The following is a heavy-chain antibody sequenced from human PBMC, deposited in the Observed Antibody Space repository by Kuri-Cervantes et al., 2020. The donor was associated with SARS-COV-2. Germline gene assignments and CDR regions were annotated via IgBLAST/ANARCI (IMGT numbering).Heavy chain of an antibody. CDR2: IWYDGKNE. CDR3: ARGAANYYMDV. Sequence: GGSLRLSCAASGFTFTSYAMNWVRQAPGKGLEWVAVIWYDGKNEYYAGSVKGRFTISRDNSRNTVLLQMNILRAEDTAIYYCARGAANYYMDVWGTGTTVTVSS. CDR1: GFTFTSYA. J-gene: IGHJ6*03. D-gene: IGHD3-16*01. V-gene: IGHV3-33*08.